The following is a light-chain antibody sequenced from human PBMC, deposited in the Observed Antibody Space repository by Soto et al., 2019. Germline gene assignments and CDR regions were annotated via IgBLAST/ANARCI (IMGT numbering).Light chain of an antibody. CDR2: EVR. J-gene: IGLJ1*01. V-gene: IGLV2-14*01. CDR1: SSDVGAYNY. CDR3: SSYRSSDVFV. Sequence: QSVLTQPASVSGSPGQSITISCTGTSSDVGAYNYVSWYQQYPGKAPKVIIFEVRKRPSGVSNRFSGSKSGDTASLTISGLQAEDEADYYCSSYRSSDVFVFGNGTKVTVL.